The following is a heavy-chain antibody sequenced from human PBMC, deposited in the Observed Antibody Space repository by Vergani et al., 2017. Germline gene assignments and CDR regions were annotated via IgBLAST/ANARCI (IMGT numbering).Heavy chain of an antibody. Sequence: EVQLVESGGGLVKPGGSLRLSCAASGFTFSSYSMNWVRQAPGKGLEWVSSISSSSSYIYYADSVKGRFTISRDNAKNSLYLQMNSLRAEDTAVYYCARFGEGSSWTFYYWGQGTLVTVSS. CDR3: ARFGEGSSWTFYY. CDR2: ISSSSSYI. V-gene: IGHV3-21*01. D-gene: IGHD6-13*01. CDR1: GFTFSSYS. J-gene: IGHJ4*02.